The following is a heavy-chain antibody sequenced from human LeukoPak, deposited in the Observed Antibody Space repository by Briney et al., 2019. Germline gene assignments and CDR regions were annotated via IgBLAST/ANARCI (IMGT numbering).Heavy chain of an antibody. CDR1: GYSFTSYW. Sequence: HGESLKISCKGSGYSFTSYWIGWVRQMPGKGLEWMGIIYPGDSDTRYSPSFQGQVTISADKSISTAYLQWSSLKASDTAMYYCARSLGSHNYQPHCFDYWGQGTLVTVSS. J-gene: IGHJ4*02. CDR2: IYPGDSDT. D-gene: IGHD5-24*01. CDR3: ARSLGSHNYQPHCFDY. V-gene: IGHV5-51*01.